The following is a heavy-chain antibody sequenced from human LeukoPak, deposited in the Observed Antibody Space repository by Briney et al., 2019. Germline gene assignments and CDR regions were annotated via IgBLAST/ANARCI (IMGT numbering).Heavy chain of an antibody. J-gene: IGHJ4*02. Sequence: SVKVPCKASGGTFSSYAISWVRQAPGQGLEWMGRIIPILGIANYAQEFQGRVTITADKSTSTAYMELSSLRSDDTAVYYCARVDVTGTTLGGYWGQGTLVTVSS. V-gene: IGHV1-69*04. CDR3: ARVDVTGTTLGGY. D-gene: IGHD1-20*01. CDR1: GGTFSSYA. CDR2: IIPILGIA.